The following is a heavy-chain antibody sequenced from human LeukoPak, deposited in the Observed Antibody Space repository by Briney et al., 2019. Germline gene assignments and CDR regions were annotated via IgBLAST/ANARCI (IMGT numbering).Heavy chain of an antibody. V-gene: IGHV4-61*01. D-gene: IGHD2-21*02. CDR3: AGQYCGGDCYSLDY. CDR1: GVPVSTNYYY. CDR2: ISYTGSP. Sequence: SETLSLTCTVSGVPVSTNYYYWNWVRQSPGRGLEWIGYISYTGSPNYNPSLESRVTISVDTSKNQFSLKLTSLTAADTAVYFCAGQYCGGDCYSLDYWGPGKLVAVSS. J-gene: IGHJ4*02.